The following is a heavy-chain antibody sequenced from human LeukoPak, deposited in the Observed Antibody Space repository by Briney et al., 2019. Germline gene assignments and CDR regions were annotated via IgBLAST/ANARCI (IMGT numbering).Heavy chain of an antibody. Sequence: GGSLRLSCAASGFTVSSNYMSWVRQAPGKGLEWVSVIYSGGSTYYADSVEGRFTISRDNSKNTLYLQMNSLRAEDTAVYYCARLIAAAGTEYFDYWGQGTLVTVSS. CDR2: IYSGGST. D-gene: IGHD6-13*01. V-gene: IGHV3-53*01. J-gene: IGHJ4*02. CDR3: ARLIAAAGTEYFDY. CDR1: GFTVSSNY.